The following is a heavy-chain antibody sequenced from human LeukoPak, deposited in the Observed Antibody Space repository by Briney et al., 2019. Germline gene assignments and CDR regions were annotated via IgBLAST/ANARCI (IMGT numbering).Heavy chain of an antibody. Sequence: GGSLRLSCAASGFTFRNYWMTWVRQAPGKGLEWVANINDDGRERFNVGPVTGRFTISRDNAKKSIFLQMNSLRDEDTAVYYCARDVSGYYHSASRIHLDSWGPGTLVSVSS. J-gene: IGHJ4*02. V-gene: IGHV3-7*01. D-gene: IGHD6-25*01. CDR3: ARDVSGYYHSASRIHLDS. CDR1: GFTFRNYW. CDR2: INDDGRER.